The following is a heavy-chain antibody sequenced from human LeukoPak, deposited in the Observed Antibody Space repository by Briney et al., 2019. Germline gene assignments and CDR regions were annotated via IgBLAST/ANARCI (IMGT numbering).Heavy chain of an antibody. CDR1: GFTFSSYV. V-gene: IGHV3-33*08. J-gene: IGHJ3*02. CDR2: IWYDGSNK. Sequence: GGSLRLSCAASGFTFSSYVMNWVRQAPGKGLEWVAVIWYDGSNKYYADSVKGRFTISRDNSKNTLYLQMNSLRVEDTAVYYCARDRRVAGPDAFDIWGQGTMVTVSS. CDR3: ARDRRVAGPDAFDI. D-gene: IGHD6-19*01.